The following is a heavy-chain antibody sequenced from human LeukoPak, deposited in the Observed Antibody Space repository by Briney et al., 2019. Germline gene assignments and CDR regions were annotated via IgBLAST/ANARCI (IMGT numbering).Heavy chain of an antibody. Sequence: GGSLRLSCAASGFTFATYGMSWVRQAPGKGLEWVSVAGDSAATTHYADSVKGRFFISRDNSKNTVHLQMNNLRAEDTAVYYCAKDSFTVVRGVCSDDGFAVWGQGTMVIVSS. V-gene: IGHV3-23*01. J-gene: IGHJ3*01. D-gene: IGHD3-10*01. CDR1: GFTFATYG. CDR3: AKDSFTVVRGVCSDDGFAV. CDR2: AGDSAATT.